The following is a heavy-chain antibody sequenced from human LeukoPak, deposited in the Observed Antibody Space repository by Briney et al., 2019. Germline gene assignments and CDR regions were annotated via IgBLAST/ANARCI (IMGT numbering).Heavy chain of an antibody. Sequence: GGSLRLSCAASGFTFSSYGMHWVRQAPGKGLEWVAVISYDGSRKHYGDSVQGRFSISRDNSKNTLYLQMNSLRAEDTAVYYCVKDRLGVAYGMDVWGEGTTVTVSS. CDR2: ISYDGSRK. CDR3: VKDRLGVAYGMDV. V-gene: IGHV3-30*18. CDR1: GFTFSSYG. D-gene: IGHD3-10*01. J-gene: IGHJ6*04.